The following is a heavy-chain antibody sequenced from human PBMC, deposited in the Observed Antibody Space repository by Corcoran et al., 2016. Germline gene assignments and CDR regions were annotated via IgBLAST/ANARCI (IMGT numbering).Heavy chain of an antibody. D-gene: IGHD6-19*01. CDR3: ARAPKYTSGWPDAFDI. V-gene: IGHV2-70*04. CDR1: GFSLTTSGMR. CDR2: IDWDDNK. J-gene: IGHJ3*02. Sequence: QVTLKESGPALVKPTQTLTLTCTFSGFSLTTSGMRVSWIRQPPGKALEWLARIDWDDNKFYSTSLKTRLTISKDTSKNQVVLTMTNMDPVDTATYYCARAPKYTSGWPDAFDIWSQGAMVTVSS.